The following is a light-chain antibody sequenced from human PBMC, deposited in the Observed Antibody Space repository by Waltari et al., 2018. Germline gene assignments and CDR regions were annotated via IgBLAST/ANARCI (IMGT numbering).Light chain of an antibody. J-gene: IGKJ2*02. CDR1: QSVFTRSRNKTY. CDR2: GAA. V-gene: IGKV4-1*01. CDR3: QQYYEAPRT. Sequence: DIVMTQAPDSLAVSPGERATISCKSSQSVFTRSRNKTYLARYQQKVGQPPKLLSYGAATRGSGVPDRISGSGSATDFTLTVSSLQAEDVAVYYCQQYYEAPRTFGQGTKLEIK.